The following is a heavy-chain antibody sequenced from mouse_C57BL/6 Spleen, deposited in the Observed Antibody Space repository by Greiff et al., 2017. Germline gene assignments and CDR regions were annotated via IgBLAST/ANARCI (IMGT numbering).Heavy chain of an antibody. J-gene: IGHJ1*03. V-gene: IGHV1-59*01. CDR3: ARDYYGSSQWYFDV. Sequence: QVQLQQPGAELVRPGTSVKLSCKASGYTFTSYWMHWVKQRPGQGLEWIGVIDPSDSYTNYNQKFKGKATLTVDPSSTTAYMQISSLTSEDSAVYHCARDYYGSSQWYFDVWGTGPTVTVSS. D-gene: IGHD1-1*01. CDR1: GYTFTSYW. CDR2: IDPSDSYT.